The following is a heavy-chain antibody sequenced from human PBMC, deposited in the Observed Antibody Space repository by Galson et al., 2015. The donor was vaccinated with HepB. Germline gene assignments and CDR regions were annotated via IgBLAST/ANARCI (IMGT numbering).Heavy chain of an antibody. V-gene: IGHV3-53*01. CDR2: LYDGGST. CDR1: GFTVSSNY. CDR3: ARGNYRDSGGYTGVFDS. D-gene: IGHD3-22*01. Sequence: SLRLSCAASGFTVSSNYMTWVRQAPGRGLEWVSMLYDGGSTYYADSVKGRFTISRDNSKNTLYLQMNSLRADDTAVYYCARGNYRDSGGYTGVFDSWGQGALVTVSS. J-gene: IGHJ4*02.